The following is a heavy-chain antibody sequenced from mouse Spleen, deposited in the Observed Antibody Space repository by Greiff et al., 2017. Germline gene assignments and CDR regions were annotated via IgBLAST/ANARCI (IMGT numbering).Heavy chain of an antibody. J-gene: IGHJ1*01. CDR2: IWAGGST. CDR3: ARAYYRGWYFDV. Sequence: VQGVESGPGLVAPSQSLSITCTVSGFSLTSYGVHWVRQPPGKGLEWLGVIWAGGSTNYNSALMSRLSISKDNSKSQVFLKMNSLQTDDTAMYYCARAYYRGWYFDVWGAGTTVTVSS. D-gene: IGHD2-12*01. CDR1: GFSLTSYG. V-gene: IGHV2-9*02.